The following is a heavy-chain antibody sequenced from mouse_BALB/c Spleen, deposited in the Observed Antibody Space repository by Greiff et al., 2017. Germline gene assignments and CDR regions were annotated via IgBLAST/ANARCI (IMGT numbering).Heavy chain of an antibody. J-gene: IGHJ1*01. V-gene: IGHV1-14*01. D-gene: IGHD2-2*01. Sequence: EVQLVESGPELVKPGASVKMSCKASGYTFTSYVMHWVKQKPGQGLEWIGYINPYNDGTKYNEKFKGKATLTSDKSSSTAYMELSSLTSEDSAVYYCARNGYDGYFDVWGAGTTVTVSS. CDR1: GYTFTSYV. CDR3: ARNGYDGYFDV. CDR2: INPYNDGT.